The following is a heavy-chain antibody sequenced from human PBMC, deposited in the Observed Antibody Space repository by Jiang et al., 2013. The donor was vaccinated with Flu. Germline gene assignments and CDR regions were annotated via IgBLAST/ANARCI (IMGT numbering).Heavy chain of an antibody. CDR2: INPSSGST. J-gene: IGHJ2*01. CDR1: GYTFTNSY. Sequence: CKASGYTFTNSYMHWVRQAPGQGLEWMGIINPSSGSTNYAQKFQGRVTMPSDTSTSTVYMELSSLRSEDTAVYYCASGYSYGSYDWYFDLWGRGTLVTVSS. V-gene: IGHV1-46*01. D-gene: IGHD5-18*01. CDR3: ASGYSYGSYDWYFDL.